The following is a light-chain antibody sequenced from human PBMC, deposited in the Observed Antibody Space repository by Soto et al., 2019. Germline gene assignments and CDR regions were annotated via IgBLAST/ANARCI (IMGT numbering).Light chain of an antibody. CDR3: SSCTSSSTYV. V-gene: IGLV2-14*01. Sequence: QSALTQPASLSGSPGQSITISCTGSSSDVGGYNYVSWYQQHPGKAPKLMIYDVSNRPSGVSNRFSGSKSGNTASLTISGLQAEDEADYYCSSCTSSSTYVFGTGTKLTV. CDR1: SSDVGGYNY. CDR2: DVS. J-gene: IGLJ1*01.